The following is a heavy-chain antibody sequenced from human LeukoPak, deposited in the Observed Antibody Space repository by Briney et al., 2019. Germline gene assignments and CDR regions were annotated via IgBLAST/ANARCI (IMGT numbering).Heavy chain of an antibody. CDR1: GSTFSSYA. Sequence: GGSLRLSCAASGSTFSSYAMSWVRQAPGKGLEWVSAISGSGGSTYYADSVKGRFTISRDNSKNTLYLQMNSLRAEDTAVYYCAKEGGSSSWYLRDYYYYMDVWGKGTTVTISS. CDR2: ISGSGGST. D-gene: IGHD6-13*01. V-gene: IGHV3-23*01. CDR3: AKEGGSSSWYLRDYYYYMDV. J-gene: IGHJ6*03.